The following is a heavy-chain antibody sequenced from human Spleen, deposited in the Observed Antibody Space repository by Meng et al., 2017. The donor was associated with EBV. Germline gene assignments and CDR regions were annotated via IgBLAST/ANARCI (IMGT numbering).Heavy chain of an antibody. J-gene: IGHJ4*02. CDR1: GYTLTDYS. D-gene: IGHD5-18*01. CDR3: ARESGFSYGTDY. Sequence: QGPLVQSGDALKKPGASVRISCKASGYTLTDYSMNWVRQAPGQGLEWMGWININTGNPAYARGFTGRSVFSLDTSVSTVFLQISSLMPEDTAVYYCARESGFSYGTDYWGQGTLVTVSS. CDR2: ININTGNP. V-gene: IGHV7-4-1*02.